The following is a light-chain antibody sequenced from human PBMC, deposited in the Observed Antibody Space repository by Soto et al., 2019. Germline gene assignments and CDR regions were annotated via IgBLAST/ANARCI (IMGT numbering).Light chain of an antibody. J-gene: IGKJ2*01. CDR3: QQYHTFSYT. Sequence: DIQMTQSPSTLSASVGDRVTITCRASQTISSSLAWYQQQPGKSPKLLIYDFSTLKRGVPSRFSGSRSGTEFTLSIISLQPDDFATYYCQQYHTFSYTFGQGTSLESK. V-gene: IGKV1-5*01. CDR2: DFS. CDR1: QTISSS.